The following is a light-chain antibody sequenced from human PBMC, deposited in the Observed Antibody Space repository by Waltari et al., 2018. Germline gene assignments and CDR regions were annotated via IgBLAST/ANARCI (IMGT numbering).Light chain of an antibody. CDR1: SSNIGAGYD. CDR2: GNN. Sequence: QSVLTQPPSVSGAPGQRVTIPCTGSSSNIGAGYDVHWYQQLPGTAPKLLIYGNNNRPSGVPDRFSGSKSGTSASLAITGLQAEDEADYYCQSYDNSPAWVFGGGTKLTVV. CDR3: QSYDNSPAWV. V-gene: IGLV1-40*01. J-gene: IGLJ3*02.